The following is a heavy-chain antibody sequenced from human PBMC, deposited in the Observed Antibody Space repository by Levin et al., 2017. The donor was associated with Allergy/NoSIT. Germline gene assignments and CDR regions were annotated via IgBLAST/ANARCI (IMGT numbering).Heavy chain of an antibody. CDR1: GGSISSGDSY. CDR2: IYYSGST. D-gene: IGHD3-9*01. J-gene: IGHJ3*02. V-gene: IGHV4-30-4*01. Sequence: NPSETLSLTCTVSGGSISSGDSYWSWIRQPPGKGLDWIGYIYYSGSTFYNPSLKSRATISVDTSMNQFSLRLSSVTAADTAVYYCVRVSDHYEILTGYSYGFDIWGQGTMVTVSP. CDR3: VRVSDHYEILTGYSYGFDI.